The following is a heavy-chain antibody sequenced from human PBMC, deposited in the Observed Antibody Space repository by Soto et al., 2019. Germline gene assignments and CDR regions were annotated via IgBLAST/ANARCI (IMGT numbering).Heavy chain of an antibody. V-gene: IGHV3-66*01. CDR1: GFILSHHY. CDR3: TRDSPTTSLISDC. J-gene: IGHJ4*02. D-gene: IGHD4-17*01. CDR2: IYSGGST. Sequence: GGSLRLSCVASGFILSHHYMSWVRQAPGKGLEWVSVIYSGGSTYYADSVKGRFTISRDNSKSTLYLQMNSLRAEDTAVYYCTRDSPTTSLISDCWGQGTLVTVSS.